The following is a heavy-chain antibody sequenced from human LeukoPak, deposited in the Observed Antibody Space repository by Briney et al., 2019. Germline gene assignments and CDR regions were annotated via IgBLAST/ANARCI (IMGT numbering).Heavy chain of an antibody. J-gene: IGHJ4*02. Sequence: SETLSLTCTVSGGSISSYYWSWIRQPPGKGLEWIGYIYHSGSTYYNPSLKSRVTISVDRSKNQFSLKLSSVTAADTAVYYCARDRGGVAGKIDYWGQGTLVTVSP. D-gene: IGHD2-15*01. CDR3: ARDRGGVAGKIDY. V-gene: IGHV4-59*12. CDR1: GGSISSYY. CDR2: IYHSGST.